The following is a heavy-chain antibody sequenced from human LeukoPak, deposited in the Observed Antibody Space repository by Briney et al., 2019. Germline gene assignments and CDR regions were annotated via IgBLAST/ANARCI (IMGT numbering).Heavy chain of an antibody. CDR2: IIPIFGTA. D-gene: IGHD3-10*01. CDR1: GGTFSSYA. J-gene: IGHJ4*02. CDR3: ARVRDPRGYFDY. Sequence: SVKVSCKASGGTFSSYAISWVRQAPGQGLEWMGGIIPIFGTANYAQKFQGRVTITADESTSTAYMELSSLRSEDTAVYYCARVRDPRGYFDYWGQGTLVTVSS. V-gene: IGHV1-69*13.